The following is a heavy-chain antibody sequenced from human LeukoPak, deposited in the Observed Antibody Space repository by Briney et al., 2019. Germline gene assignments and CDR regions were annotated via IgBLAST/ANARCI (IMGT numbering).Heavy chain of an antibody. J-gene: IGHJ4*02. D-gene: IGHD3-10*01. V-gene: IGHV1-18*01. CDR3: ARGGFDYYGTGRAFDV. Sequence: ASVKVSCKASGGTFSSYAISWVRQAPGQGLEWMGWISNDNGITNYAPQFQGRVTLDTETYTSTAYMELRNLRSDDTAVYYCARGGFDYYGTGRAFDVWGQGTLVTVPS. CDR2: ISNDNGIT. CDR1: GGTFSSYA.